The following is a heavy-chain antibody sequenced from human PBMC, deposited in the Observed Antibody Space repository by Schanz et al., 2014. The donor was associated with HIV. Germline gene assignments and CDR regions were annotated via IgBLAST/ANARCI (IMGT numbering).Heavy chain of an antibody. CDR3: ARTSRIVIPDRDPRLSYLYGMDV. V-gene: IGHV3-33*01. CDR2: LWHDGTNK. J-gene: IGHJ6*02. D-gene: IGHD1-26*01. CDR1: GFTFSSYG. Sequence: QVQLVESGGGVVQPGRSLRLSCAASGFTFSSYGMHWVRQAPGKGLEWVAVLWHDGTNKYYVDSVKDRFTISRDNSKNTVYPQVNGVRADDPAVYYCARTSRIVIPDRDPRLSYLYGMDVWGQGTTVTVSS.